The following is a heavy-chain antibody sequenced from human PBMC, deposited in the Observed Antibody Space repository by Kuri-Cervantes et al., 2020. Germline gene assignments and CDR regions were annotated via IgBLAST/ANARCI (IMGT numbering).Heavy chain of an antibody. D-gene: IGHD2-15*01. Sequence: ASVKVSCKTSGYSFTNYCVHWVRQAPGQGLEWMGWISAYNGDRNYEQKVQGRVTMTTDTSTSAGYLELRSLRSDDTALYYCARGHCSGGRCHGDYWGQGTLVTVSS. V-gene: IGHV1-18*04. CDR1: GYSFTNYC. CDR2: ISAYNGDR. CDR3: ARGHCSGGRCHGDY. J-gene: IGHJ4*02.